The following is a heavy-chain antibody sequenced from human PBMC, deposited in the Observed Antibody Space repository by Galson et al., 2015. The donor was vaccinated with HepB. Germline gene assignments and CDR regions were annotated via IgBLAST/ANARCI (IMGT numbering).Heavy chain of an antibody. J-gene: IGHJ4*02. CDR1: GFTVSSNH. V-gene: IGHV3-53*01. D-gene: IGHD1-26*01. Sequence: SLRLSCAAYGFTVSSNHMSWVRQAPGKGLEWVSGIYSGGSTYYADSVKGRFTISRDNSKNTLYLQMNSLRAEDTAVYYCAGGKWEPEAEGDYWGQGTLVTVSS. CDR2: IYSGGST. CDR3: AGGKWEPEAEGDY.